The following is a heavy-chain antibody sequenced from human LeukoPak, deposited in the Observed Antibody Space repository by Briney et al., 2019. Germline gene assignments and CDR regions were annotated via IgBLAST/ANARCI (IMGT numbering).Heavy chain of an antibody. CDR2: INHSGST. J-gene: IGHJ5*02. D-gene: IGHD3-16*02. V-gene: IGHV4-34*01. CDR1: GGSFSGYY. Sequence: PSETLSLTYAVYGGSFSGYYWSWIRQPPGKGLEWIGEINHSGSTNYNPSLKSRVTISVDTSKNQFSLKLSSVTAADTAVYYCARVRVYDYVWGSYRSWGQGTLVTVSS. CDR3: ARVRVYDYVWGSYRS.